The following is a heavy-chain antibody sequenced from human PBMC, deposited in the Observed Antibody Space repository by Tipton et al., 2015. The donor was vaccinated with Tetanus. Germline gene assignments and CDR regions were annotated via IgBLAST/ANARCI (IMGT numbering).Heavy chain of an antibody. Sequence: TLSLTCTVSGDSITSFYWSWIRQPPGKGLEWIGYIFYGGTTNYNPSLKSRVTISLDTSKNEFSLKVKSVTAADTAVYFCAQTADNWFDPWGQGTLVIVSS. J-gene: IGHJ5*02. CDR2: IFYGGTT. D-gene: IGHD6-25*01. CDR1: GDSITSFY. V-gene: IGHV4-59*12. CDR3: AQTADNWFDP.